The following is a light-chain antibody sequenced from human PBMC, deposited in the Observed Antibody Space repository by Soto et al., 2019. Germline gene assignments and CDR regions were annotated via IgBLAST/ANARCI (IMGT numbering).Light chain of an antibody. CDR3: QRYNNWPLT. J-gene: IGKJ4*01. CDR2: DTS. CDR1: QSITNY. V-gene: IGKV1-39*01. Sequence: IQMTESPSSRSTSIGDRVTFTCRASQSITNYLNWYQLKPGKAPRLLIYDTSTRATGVPARFSGSRSGTEFTLTINSLQSEDFAVYYCQRYNNWPLTFGGGTKVDIK.